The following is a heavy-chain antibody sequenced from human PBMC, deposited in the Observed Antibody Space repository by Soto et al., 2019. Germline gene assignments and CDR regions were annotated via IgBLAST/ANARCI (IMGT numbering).Heavy chain of an antibody. CDR3: ARGTRPLITPSFDY. Sequence: SETLSLTCSVSGDAISNYYWSWIRQTPGRRLEWIGCVHESGSTDYNPSLRGRVIISLHTSKSQFSLSLRSATAADTATYYCARGTRPLITPSFDYWGQGIPLTGSS. V-gene: IGHV4-59*03. J-gene: IGHJ4*02. CDR1: GDAISNYY. CDR2: VHESGST. D-gene: IGHD1-20*01.